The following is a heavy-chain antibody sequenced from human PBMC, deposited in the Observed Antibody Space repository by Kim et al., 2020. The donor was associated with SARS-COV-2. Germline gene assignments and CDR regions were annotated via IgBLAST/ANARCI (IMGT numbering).Heavy chain of an antibody. V-gene: IGHV4-59*13. J-gene: IGHJ3*01. CDR3: AKIGKGDAFDF. CDR2: IYYSGST. D-gene: IGHD1-26*01. CDR1: GGSINRNY. Sequence: SETLSLTCTVSGGSINRNYWTWIRQPPGKGLEWIGYIYYSGSTNYNPSLKSRVTISVDTSRNQFSLKLISVTAADTAVYYCAKIGKGDAFDFWGRGALVTVSS.